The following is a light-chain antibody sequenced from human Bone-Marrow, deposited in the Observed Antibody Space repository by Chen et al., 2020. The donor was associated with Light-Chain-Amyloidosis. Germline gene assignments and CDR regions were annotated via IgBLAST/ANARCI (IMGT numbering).Light chain of an antibody. V-gene: IGLV3-21*02. J-gene: IGLJ3*02. CDR3: QVWDRRSDRPV. CDR1: NIGSTS. Sequence: SYVLTQPSSVSVAPGRTATIACGGNNIGSTSVHWYQQTPGQAPLLVVYDDSDRPSGIPERLSGSNSGNTATLTISRVEAGDEADYYCQVWDRRSDRPVFGGGTKLTVL. CDR2: DDS.